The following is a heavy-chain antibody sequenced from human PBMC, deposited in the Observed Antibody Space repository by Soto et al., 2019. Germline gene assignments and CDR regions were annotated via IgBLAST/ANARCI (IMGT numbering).Heavy chain of an antibody. V-gene: IGHV3-64*01. CDR1: GITFSSYA. Sequence: GGSLRLSCAAFGITFSSYAMSWVRQAPGKGLEYVSSVSSKGDSTYYANSVTGRFTISRDKSKNTLYLQMGSLRAEDMAVYYCARSIRSLSDYNYMDVWGKGTTVTV. CDR3: ARSIRSLSDYNYMDV. CDR2: VSSKGDST. J-gene: IGHJ6*03.